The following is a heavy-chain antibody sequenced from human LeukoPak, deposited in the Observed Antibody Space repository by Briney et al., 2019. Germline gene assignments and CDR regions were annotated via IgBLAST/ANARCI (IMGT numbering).Heavy chain of an antibody. CDR1: RGTFSSDI. Sequence: PVKVSCKASRGTFSSDIISWGRQAPGQGVEWMGRIIPILGIANYAQKFPGRVTLTPDTSTSTPYMELSSLGSEDTAVYYCAKEGLVIRAAFDIWGQGTMVTVSS. CDR3: AKEGLVIRAAFDI. D-gene: IGHD2/OR15-2a*01. CDR2: IIPILGIA. J-gene: IGHJ3*02. V-gene: IGHV1-69*04.